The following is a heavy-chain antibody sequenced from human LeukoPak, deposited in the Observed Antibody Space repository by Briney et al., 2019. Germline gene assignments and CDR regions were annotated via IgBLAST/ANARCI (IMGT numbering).Heavy chain of an antibody. Sequence: PSETLSLTCAVYGGSFSGYYWSWIRQPPGKGLEWVGDIYHSGNTNYNASLESRLTISVDTSKNQISLRLSSVTAADTGVYYCARRKTYVGWFDSWGQGTLVSVAS. V-gene: IGHV4-34*01. J-gene: IGHJ5*01. CDR2: IYHSGNT. CDR1: GGSFSGYY. D-gene: IGHD1-14*01. CDR3: ARRKTYVGWFDS.